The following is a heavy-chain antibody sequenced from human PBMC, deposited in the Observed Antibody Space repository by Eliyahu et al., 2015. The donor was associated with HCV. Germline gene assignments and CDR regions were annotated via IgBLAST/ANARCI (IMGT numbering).Heavy chain of an antibody. D-gene: IGHD3-16*01. V-gene: IGHV1-2*02. J-gene: IGHJ6*02. CDR3: ERAKAGWGYYGLDV. Sequence: QVQLVQSGTAVKKPGASVKVSCKASXXTFPAYXMHWVXXAPGQGLVXMAWINPNSGDTNYAQKFQGRVTMTRDTSVRTVYLELSSLRSDDTAIYYCERAKAGWGYYGLDVWGQGTTVTVSS. CDR2: INPNSGDT. CDR1: XXTFPAYX.